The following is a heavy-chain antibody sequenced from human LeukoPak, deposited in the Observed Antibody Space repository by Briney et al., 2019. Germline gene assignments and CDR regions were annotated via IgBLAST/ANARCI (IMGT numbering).Heavy chain of an antibody. CDR1: GFTFSSYA. V-gene: IGHV3-64D*06. J-gene: IGHJ4*02. CDR3: VKDPYDY. CDR2: INLNGGST. Sequence: GGSLRLSCSASGFTFSSYAMHWVRQAPGKGLEYVSAINLNGGSTYYADSVKGRFTISRDNSKNTLYLQMSSLRAEDTAVYYCVKDPYDYWGQGTLVTVSS.